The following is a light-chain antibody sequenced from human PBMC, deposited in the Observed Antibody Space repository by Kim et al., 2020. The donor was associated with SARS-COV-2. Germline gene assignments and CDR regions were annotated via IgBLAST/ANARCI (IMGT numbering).Light chain of an antibody. J-gene: IGKJ4*01. Sequence: LSPGERATRSCRASHSVSTSVAWFQHKPGQAPRLLIHDASYRATGIPARFSGSGSGTDFTLTITGLQAEDFAVYYCQQREDWPLTFGGGTKVDIK. CDR2: DAS. CDR1: HSVSTS. V-gene: IGKV3-11*01. CDR3: QQREDWPLT.